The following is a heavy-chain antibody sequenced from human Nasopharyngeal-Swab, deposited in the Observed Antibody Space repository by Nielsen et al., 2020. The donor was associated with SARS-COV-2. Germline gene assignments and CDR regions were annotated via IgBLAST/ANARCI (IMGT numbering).Heavy chain of an antibody. J-gene: IGHJ5*02. CDR3: ARHAEVLRYFDWVHREGWFDP. CDR2: IYYSGST. V-gene: IGHV4-39*01. D-gene: IGHD3-9*01. Sequence: PGKGLEWIGSIYYSGSTYYNPSLKSRVTISVDTSKNQFSLKLSSVTAADTAVYYCARHAEVLRYFDWVHREGWFDPWGQGTLVTVSS.